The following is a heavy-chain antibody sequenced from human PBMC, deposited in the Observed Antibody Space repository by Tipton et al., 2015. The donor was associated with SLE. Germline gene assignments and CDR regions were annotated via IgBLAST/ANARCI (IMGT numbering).Heavy chain of an antibody. CDR2: IYYYGST. CDR1: GGSISSSNHY. Sequence: TLSLTCTVSGGSISSSNHYWGWIRQPPGKGLEWIGTIYYYGSTLYNPSLRSRVTISVDTSKNQFSLKLGSVTAADTAVYYCARQVLRIPYDAFDIWGQGTMVTVSS. J-gene: IGHJ3*02. V-gene: IGHV4-39*01. CDR3: ARQVLRIPYDAFDI. D-gene: IGHD3-10*01.